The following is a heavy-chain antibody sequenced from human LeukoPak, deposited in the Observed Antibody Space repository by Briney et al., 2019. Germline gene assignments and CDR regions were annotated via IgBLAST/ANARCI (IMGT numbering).Heavy chain of an antibody. CDR2: IKHDGSEK. CDR1: GFTFSNFW. V-gene: IGHV3-7*02. Sequence: GGSLRLSCAASGFTFSNFWLSWVRQAPGKGLEWVANIKHDGSEKYYVDSVKGRFTISRDNAKNSLYLEMNSLRDEDTAVYYCARVHRGYSYGRLDYWSQGTLVTVSS. D-gene: IGHD5-18*01. CDR3: ARVHRGYSYGRLDY. J-gene: IGHJ4*02.